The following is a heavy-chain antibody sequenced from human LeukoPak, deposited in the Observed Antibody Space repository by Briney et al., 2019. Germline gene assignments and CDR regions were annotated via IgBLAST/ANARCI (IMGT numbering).Heavy chain of an antibody. D-gene: IGHD3-22*01. CDR2: ISGSGGST. Sequence: GGSLRLSCAGYGFTFSSYAMTWVRQAPGKGLEWVSSISGSGGSTYYADSVKGRFTISRDNSKNTLYLQMNSLRAEDTALYYCAKDSSGYWDYWGQGTLVTVSS. V-gene: IGHV3-23*01. J-gene: IGHJ4*02. CDR3: AKDSSGYWDY. CDR1: GFTFSSYA.